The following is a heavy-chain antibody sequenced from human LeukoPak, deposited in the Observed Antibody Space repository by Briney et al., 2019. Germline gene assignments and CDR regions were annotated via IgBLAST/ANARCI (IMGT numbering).Heavy chain of an antibody. V-gene: IGHV3-53*04. J-gene: IGHJ4*02. D-gene: IGHD5-18*01. CDR1: GFTVSLNY. CDR2: IYSGGGT. Sequence: PGGSLRLSCAASGFTVSLNYMAWVRQAPGKGLEWGSVIYSGGGTFYADSVKGRFTISRPNSKNTLYLQMNSLRTEDTAVYFCARGPGGFSYGSFDYWGQGTLVTVSS. CDR3: ARGPGGFSYGSFDY.